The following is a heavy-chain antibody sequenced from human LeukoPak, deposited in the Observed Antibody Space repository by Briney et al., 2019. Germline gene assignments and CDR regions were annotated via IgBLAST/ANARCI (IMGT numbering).Heavy chain of an antibody. CDR2: VYPNNGAT. D-gene: IGHD3-10*01. CDR1: GYTFSGTGWY. Sequence: ASVKVSCKASGYTFSGTGWYLYWLRQAPGQGLECMGWVYPNNGATAYAQKFQGRVAMTRDTSITTAYMELSGLRPDDTAVYYCARDGPAQMVDLDYWGQGTLVTVSS. CDR3: ARDGPAQMVDLDY. V-gene: IGHV1-2*02. J-gene: IGHJ4*02.